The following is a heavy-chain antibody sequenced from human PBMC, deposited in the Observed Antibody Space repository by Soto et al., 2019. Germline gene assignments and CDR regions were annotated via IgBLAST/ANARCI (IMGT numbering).Heavy chain of an antibody. CDR1: SDSISSYY. Sequence: SETLSLTCTVSSDSISSYYWSWIRQPPGKRLEWIGYISYSGSTNYNPSLKSRVTISLDKSENQFSLKVTSLTAADTAVYYCASRDPGTSVDYWGQGTLVTVSS. V-gene: IGHV4-59*08. J-gene: IGHJ4*02. D-gene: IGHD1-7*01. CDR3: ASRDPGTSVDY. CDR2: ISYSGST.